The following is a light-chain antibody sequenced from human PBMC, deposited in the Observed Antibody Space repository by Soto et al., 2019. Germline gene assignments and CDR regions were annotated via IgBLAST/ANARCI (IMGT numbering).Light chain of an antibody. CDR3: QQRSNWPPLT. CDR2: DAS. V-gene: IGKV3-11*01. Sequence: EIVLTQSPATLSLSPGERATLSCRASQSVNIYLAWYQHKPGQAPRLLIYDASNMATGIPARFSGSGSGTDFTLTISSLEPEDFAVYYCQQRSNWPPLTFGGGTKVEIK. CDR1: QSVNIY. J-gene: IGKJ4*01.